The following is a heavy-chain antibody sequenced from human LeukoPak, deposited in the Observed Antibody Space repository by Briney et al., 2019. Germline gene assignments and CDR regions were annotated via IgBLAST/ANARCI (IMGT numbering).Heavy chain of an antibody. CDR1: GGTFSSYA. CDR2: IIPIFGTA. D-gene: IGHD2-15*01. CDR3: ARKVAASLDY. Sequence: GASVKVSCKASGGTFSSYAISWVRQAPGQGLEWMGGIIPIFGTANYAQKFQGRVTITADESTSTDYMELSSLRSEDTAVYYCARKVAASLDYWGQGTLVTVSS. J-gene: IGHJ4*02. V-gene: IGHV1-69*13.